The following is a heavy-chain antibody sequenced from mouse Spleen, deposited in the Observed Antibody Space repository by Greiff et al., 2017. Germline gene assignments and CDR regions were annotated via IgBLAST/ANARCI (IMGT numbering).Heavy chain of an antibody. D-gene: IGHD2-1*01. CDR1: GYSFTGYF. Sequence: EVQLQQSGPELVKPGDSVKISCKASGYSFTGYFMNWVMQSHGKSLEWIGRINPYNGDTFYNQKFKGKATLTVDKSSSTAHMELRSLTSEDSAVYYCARAGNYAGVDYWGQGTTLTVSS. J-gene: IGHJ2*01. CDR2: INPYNGDT. CDR3: ARAGNYAGVDY. V-gene: IGHV1-20*01.